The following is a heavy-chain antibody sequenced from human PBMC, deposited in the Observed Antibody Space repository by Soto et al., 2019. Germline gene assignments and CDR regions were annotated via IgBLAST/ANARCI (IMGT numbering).Heavy chain of an antibody. D-gene: IGHD1-26*01. CDR1: GGSVSSGSYY. V-gene: IGHV4-61*01. CDR2: IYYSGST. CDR3: ARDLENGWELGAFDI. J-gene: IGHJ3*02. Sequence: SETLSLTCTVSGGSVSSGSYYWSWIRQPPGKGLEWIGYIYYSGSTNYNPSLKSRVTISVDTSKNQFSLKLSSVTAADTAVYYFARDLENGWELGAFDIWGQGTMVTVSS.